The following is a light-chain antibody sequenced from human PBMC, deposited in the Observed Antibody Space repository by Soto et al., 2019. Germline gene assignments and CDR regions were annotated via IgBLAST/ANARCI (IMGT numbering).Light chain of an antibody. Sequence: QSALTQPPSASGSPGQSVTIFCTGTSSDIGSCKYVSWYQQHPGKAPKLIIYEVIKRPSGVPDRFSGSKSGNTASLTVSGHQADDQADYYCSSHEDSNNLEVVFGGGTKLTV. CDR2: EVI. CDR3: SSHEDSNNLEVV. J-gene: IGLJ3*02. CDR1: SSDIGSCKY. V-gene: IGLV2-8*01.